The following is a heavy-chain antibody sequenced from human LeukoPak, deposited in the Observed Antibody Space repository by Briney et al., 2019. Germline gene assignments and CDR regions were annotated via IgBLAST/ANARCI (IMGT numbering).Heavy chain of an antibody. Sequence: GRSLRLSCAASGFTFSNYGMHWVRQAPGKGLEWVAVISFDGTNTYYADPLKGRFSVSRDNSKNTVYLQLNSLRPEDTATYFCAKDRIQLWPRNPPHEIDFWGHGTLVAVSS. CDR2: ISFDGTNT. V-gene: IGHV3-30*18. CDR1: GFTFSNYG. J-gene: IGHJ4*01. CDR3: AKDRIQLWPRNPPHEIDF. D-gene: IGHD5-18*01.